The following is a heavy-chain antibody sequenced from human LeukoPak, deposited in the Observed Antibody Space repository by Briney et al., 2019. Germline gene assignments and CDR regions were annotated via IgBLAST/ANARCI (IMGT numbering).Heavy chain of an antibody. J-gene: IGHJ3*02. V-gene: IGHV3-53*01. D-gene: IGHD3-16*02. CDR2: IYSGGST. Sequence: PGGSLRLSCAASGFTFSDYYMSWIRQAPGKGLEWVSVIYSGGSTYYADSVKGRFTISRDNSKNTLYLQMNSLRAEDTAVYYCAREGYDYVWGSYRLPSRAFDIWGQGTMVTVSS. CDR3: AREGYDYVWGSYRLPSRAFDI. CDR1: GFTFSDYY.